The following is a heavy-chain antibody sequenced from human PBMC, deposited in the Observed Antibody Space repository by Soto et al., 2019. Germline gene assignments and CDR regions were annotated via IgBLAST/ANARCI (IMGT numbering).Heavy chain of an antibody. CDR1: GFSLTTNW. D-gene: IGHD5-12*01. J-gene: IGHJ4*02. Sequence: GESLKISCEASGFSLTTNWIGWVRQMPGKGLEWMGIIHPSDSDTRYSPSFQGQVTISADESISTAYLQWSSLKASDTAIYYFARHRNGYNPIDYWGQGTLVTVAS. CDR2: IHPSDSDT. V-gene: IGHV5-51*01. CDR3: ARHRNGYNPIDY.